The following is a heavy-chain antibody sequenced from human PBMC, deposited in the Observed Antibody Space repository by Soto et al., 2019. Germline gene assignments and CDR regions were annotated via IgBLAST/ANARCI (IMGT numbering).Heavy chain of an antibody. CDR3: ARDGVWILYSSQGGSAFEI. V-gene: IGHV3-48*03. CDR1: GFTFSSYE. J-gene: IGHJ3*02. CDR2: ISSSGSTI. Sequence: GGSLRLSCAASGFTFSSYEMNWVRQAPGKGLEWVSYISSSGSTIYYADSVKGRFTISRDNDKNSLYLQMNSLRVEDTAVDYCARDGVWILYSSQGGSAFEIRGRVTRGT. D-gene: IGHD6-13*01.